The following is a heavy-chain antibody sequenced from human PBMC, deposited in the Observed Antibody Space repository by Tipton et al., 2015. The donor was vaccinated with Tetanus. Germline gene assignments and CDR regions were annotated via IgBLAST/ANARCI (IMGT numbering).Heavy chain of an antibody. Sequence: TLSLTCAVSGGSISSSKLWSWVRQPPGKGLEWVGEMYDSGLTNHNPSLKSRVTISIDKSKNHFSPELSSVTAADTAVYYCARAGMVTDDRSKFDSWGQGSLVSVSS. J-gene: IGHJ4*02. CDR2: MYDSGLT. CDR1: GGSISSSKL. D-gene: IGHD2-21*02. CDR3: ARAGMVTDDRSKFDS. V-gene: IGHV4-4*02.